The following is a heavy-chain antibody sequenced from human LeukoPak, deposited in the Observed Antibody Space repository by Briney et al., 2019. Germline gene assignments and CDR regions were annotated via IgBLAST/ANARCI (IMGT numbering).Heavy chain of an antibody. V-gene: IGHV3-74*01. D-gene: IGHD2-2*02. CDR2: ISNDGGST. CDR3: ARGGVRLKMGTYQLPYPIRRHYYYGMDV. J-gene: IGHJ6*02. Sequence: PGGSLRLSSAASGVTFSSYLMRWVRRAPPKRLVWVSRISNDGGSTSYADSLKGRFTISRDNAKNTLYLQMNSLRAEDTAVYFCARGGVRLKMGTYQLPYPIRRHYYYGMDVWGQGTTVTVSS. CDR1: GVTFSSYL.